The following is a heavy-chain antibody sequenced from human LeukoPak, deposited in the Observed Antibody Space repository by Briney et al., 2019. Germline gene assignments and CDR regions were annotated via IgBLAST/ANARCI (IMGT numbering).Heavy chain of an antibody. D-gene: IGHD3-3*01. J-gene: IGHJ5*02. CDR1: GYTFTSYD. Sequence: ASVKVSCKASGYTFTSYDINWVRQATGQGLEWMGWMNPNNGNTGYAQKFQGRVTFTRDTSINTAYMELSSLRSGDTAVYYCARVITIFGVVIHNWFDPWGQGTLVTVSS. V-gene: IGHV1-8*01. CDR3: ARVITIFGVVIHNWFDP. CDR2: MNPNNGNT.